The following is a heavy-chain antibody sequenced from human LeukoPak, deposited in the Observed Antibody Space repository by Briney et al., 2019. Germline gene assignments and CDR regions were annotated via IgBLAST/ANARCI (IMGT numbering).Heavy chain of an antibody. CDR3: ARAPLNNWNDMYYFDY. Sequence: PSETLSLTCTVSGGSISSGSYYWSWIRQPPGKGLEWIGYIYYSGSTNYNPSLKSRVTISVDTSKNQFSLKLSSVTAADTAVYYCARAPLNNWNDMYYFDYWGRGTLVTVSS. CDR2: IYYSGST. D-gene: IGHD1-1*01. J-gene: IGHJ4*02. V-gene: IGHV4-61*01. CDR1: GGSISSGSYY.